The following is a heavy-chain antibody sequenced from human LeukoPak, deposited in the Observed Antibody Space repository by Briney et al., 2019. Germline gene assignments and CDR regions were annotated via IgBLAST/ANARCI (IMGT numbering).Heavy chain of an antibody. CDR1: GGSISSYY. CDR3: ASNSPIYYVGGD. J-gene: IGHJ4*02. D-gene: IGHD1-26*01. Sequence: SETLSLTCTVSGGSISSYYWSSIRQPPGKGLEGIGYIYHGGSTHYNPSLKSRVTISVHPSKNQLSLKLTSVNAADSSVYYCASNSPIYYVGGDWGQGTLVIVSA. V-gene: IGHV4-59*01. CDR2: IYHGGST.